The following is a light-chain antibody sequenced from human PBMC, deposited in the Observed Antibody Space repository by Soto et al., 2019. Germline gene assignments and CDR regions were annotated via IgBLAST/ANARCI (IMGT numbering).Light chain of an antibody. V-gene: IGLV1-47*01. CDR1: NSNIGNKY. Sequence: QSVLTQPPSASGTPGQRVTISCSGSNSNIGNKYVYWYQQLPGTAPKLVMYRNNHRPSGVPDRFSGSKSGTSASLAISGLRSEDEADYYCAACDAGVGGPAFGGGTKVTVL. CDR2: RNN. J-gene: IGLJ2*01. CDR3: AACDAGVGGPA.